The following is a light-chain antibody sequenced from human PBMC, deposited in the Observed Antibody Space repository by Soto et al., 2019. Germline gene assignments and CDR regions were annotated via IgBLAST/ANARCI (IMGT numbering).Light chain of an antibody. CDR2: DAS. CDR1: QSVNNY. CDR3: QQRSNWPLS. J-gene: IGKJ4*01. Sequence: EIVLTQSPATLSLSPGEGVTLSCRASQSVNNYLSWYQQKPGQAPRLLIYDASNRATGIPARFSGSGSGTDFTLPISSLEPADFEVYYCQQRSNWPLSFGGGTQVEIK. V-gene: IGKV3-11*01.